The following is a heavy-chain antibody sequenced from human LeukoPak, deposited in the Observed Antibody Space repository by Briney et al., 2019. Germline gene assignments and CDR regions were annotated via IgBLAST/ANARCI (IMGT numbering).Heavy chain of an antibody. J-gene: IGHJ4*02. CDR3: ARDDWQQLTY. D-gene: IGHD6-13*01. Sequence: SETLSLTCAVYGGSFSGYYWSWIRQPPGKGLEWIGEINRSGSTNYNPSLKSRVTISVDTSKNQFSLKLSSVTAADTAVYYCARDDWQQLTYWGQGTLVTVSS. CDR2: INRSGST. CDR1: GGSFSGYY. V-gene: IGHV4-34*01.